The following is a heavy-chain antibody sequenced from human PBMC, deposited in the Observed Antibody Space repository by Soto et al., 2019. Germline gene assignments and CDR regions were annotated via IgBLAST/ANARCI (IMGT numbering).Heavy chain of an antibody. CDR1: GGSISSYY. CDR3: ARDGYYYGSGSYYRVPYYYYGMDV. V-gene: IGHV4-59*01. Sequence: TVSGGSISSYYLSCIRQPPGKGLEWIGYIYYSGSTNYNPSLKSRVTISVDTSKNQFSLKLSSVTAADTAVYYCARDGYYYGSGSYYRVPYYYYGMDVWGKGTTVTVSS. CDR2: IYYSGST. J-gene: IGHJ6*04. D-gene: IGHD3-10*01.